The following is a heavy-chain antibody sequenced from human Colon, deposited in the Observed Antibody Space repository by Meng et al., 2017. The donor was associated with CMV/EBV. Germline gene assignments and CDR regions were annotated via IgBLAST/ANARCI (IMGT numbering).Heavy chain of an antibody. V-gene: IGHV4-34*01. CDR1: GGSFSSYY. Sequence: TCAVYGGSFSSYYWSWIRQPPGKGLEWIGEIHHSGSTNYNPSLKSRVTISVDTSKNQFSLKLTSVTAADTAVYYCARGGGLAVTSFDYWGQGTLVTVSS. J-gene: IGHJ4*02. CDR2: IHHSGST. D-gene: IGHD4-23*01. CDR3: ARGGGLAVTSFDY.